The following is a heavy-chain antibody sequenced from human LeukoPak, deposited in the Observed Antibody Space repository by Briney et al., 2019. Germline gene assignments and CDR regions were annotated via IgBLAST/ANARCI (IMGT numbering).Heavy chain of an antibody. CDR3: ARDQRYSSGWYPTYYFDY. CDR2: INPNSGGT. D-gene: IGHD6-19*01. Sequence: ASVKVSCKASGYTFTSYDINWVRQATGQGLEWMGWINPNSGGTNYAQKFQGRVTMTRDTSISTAYMELSRLRSDDTAVYYCARDQRYSSGWYPTYYFDYWGQGTLVTVSS. J-gene: IGHJ4*02. V-gene: IGHV1-2*02. CDR1: GYTFTSYD.